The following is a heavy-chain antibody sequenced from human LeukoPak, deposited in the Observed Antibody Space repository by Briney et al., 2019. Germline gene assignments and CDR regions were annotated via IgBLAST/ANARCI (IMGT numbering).Heavy chain of an antibody. CDR1: GYTFTGYY. Sequence: ASVKVSCKASGYTFTGYYMHWVRQAPGQGLEWMGWINPNSGGTNYAQKVQGRVTMTRDTSISTAYMELSRMRSDDTAVYYCAREPVNYDFWSCYYFGYWGQGTLVTVSS. J-gene: IGHJ4*02. D-gene: IGHD3-3*01. CDR2: INPNSGGT. V-gene: IGHV1-2*02. CDR3: AREPVNYDFWSCYYFGY.